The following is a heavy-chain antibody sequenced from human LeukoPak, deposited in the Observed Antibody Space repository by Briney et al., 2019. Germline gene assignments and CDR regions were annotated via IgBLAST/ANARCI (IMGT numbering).Heavy chain of an antibody. CDR1: GYTFTSYG. D-gene: IGHD6-13*01. CDR3: ATPSEASDSSSWPGAFDI. CDR2: ISAYNGNT. V-gene: IGHV1-18*01. J-gene: IGHJ3*02. Sequence: ASVKVSCKASGYTFTSYGISWVRQAPGQGLEWMGWISAYNGNTNYAQKLQGRVTMTTDTSTSTAYMELRSLRSDDTAVYYCATPSEASDSSSWPGAFDIWGQGTMVTVSS.